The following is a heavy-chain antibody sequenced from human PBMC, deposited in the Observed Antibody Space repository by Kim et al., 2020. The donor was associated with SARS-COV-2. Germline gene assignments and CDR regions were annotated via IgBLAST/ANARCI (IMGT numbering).Heavy chain of an antibody. J-gene: IGHJ4*02. CDR1: GGSISSSFNY. CDR2: VYHSGST. Sequence: SETLSLTCTVSGGSISSSFNYWGWIRQPPGKGLEWIGSVYHSGSTYDSPSLKSRVTVSVDTSKNEFYLKVTSVTAADTAVYFCARLPHDSSGYVDSWGQGSLVTGSS. D-gene: IGHD3-22*01. CDR3: ARLPHDSSGYVDS. V-gene: IGHV4-39*01.